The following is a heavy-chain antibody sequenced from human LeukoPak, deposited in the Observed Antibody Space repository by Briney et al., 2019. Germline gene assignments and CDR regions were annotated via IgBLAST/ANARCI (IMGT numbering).Heavy chain of an antibody. CDR3: ARGSYQLLSWFDP. V-gene: IGHV4-30-2*01. Sequence: SETLSLTCAVSGGSISSGGYSWSWIRQPPGKGLEWIGYIYHSGSTYYNPSLKSQVTISVDRSKNQFSLKLSSVTAADTAVYYCARGSYQLLSWFDPWGQGTLVTVSS. D-gene: IGHD2-2*01. CDR1: GGSISSGGYS. CDR2: IYHSGST. J-gene: IGHJ5*02.